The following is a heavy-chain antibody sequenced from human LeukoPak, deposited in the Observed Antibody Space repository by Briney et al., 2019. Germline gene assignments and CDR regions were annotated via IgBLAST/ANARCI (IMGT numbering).Heavy chain of an antibody. J-gene: IGHJ3*02. V-gene: IGHV1-46*01. CDR2: INPSGVST. Sequence: ASVKVSCKASGYTSTSCYMHWVRQAPGQGLEWMGIINPSGVSTSYAQKFQGRVTMTRDTSTSTVYMELSSLRSEDTAVYYCARALGGYGDSYWAFDIWGQGTMVTVSS. CDR1: GYTSTSCY. CDR3: ARALGGYGDSYWAFDI. D-gene: IGHD4-17*01.